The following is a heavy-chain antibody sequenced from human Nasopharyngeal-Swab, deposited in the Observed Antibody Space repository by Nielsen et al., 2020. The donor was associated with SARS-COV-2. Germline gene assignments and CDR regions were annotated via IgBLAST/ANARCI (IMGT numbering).Heavy chain of an antibody. CDR3: ARGLDCSGGSCSPRGMDV. V-gene: IGHV4-4*07. J-gene: IGHJ6*02. Sequence: SETLSLTCTVSGGSISSYYWSWIRQPAGKGLEWIGRIYTSGSTNYNPSLKSRVTISVDTSKNQFSLKLSSVTAADTAVYYCARGLDCSGGSCSPRGMDVWGQGTTVTVSS. D-gene: IGHD2-15*01. CDR2: IYTSGST. CDR1: GGSISSYY.